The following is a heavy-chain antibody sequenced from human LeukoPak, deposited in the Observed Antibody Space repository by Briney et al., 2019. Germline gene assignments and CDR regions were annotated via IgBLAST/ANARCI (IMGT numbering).Heavy chain of an antibody. Sequence: LSLTCTVSGGSISSGGYYWSWIRQHPGKGLEWIGYIYYSGSTYYNPSLKSRVTISVDTSKNQFSLKLSSVTAADTAVYYCARVADYGDLAPRVAFDIWGQGTMVTVSS. CDR1: GGSISSGGYY. D-gene: IGHD4-17*01. J-gene: IGHJ3*02. CDR3: ARVADYGDLAPRVAFDI. CDR2: IYYSGST. V-gene: IGHV4-31*03.